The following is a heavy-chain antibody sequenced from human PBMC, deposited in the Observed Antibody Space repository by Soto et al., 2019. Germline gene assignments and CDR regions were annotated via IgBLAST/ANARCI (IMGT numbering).Heavy chain of an antibody. CDR3: VADSSECSHWVCHFDQ. CDR2: ISATSAKI. D-gene: IGHD2-15*01. CDR1: GFKFNYYA. Sequence: EVQLVESGGGLVQPGGSLRLSCAASGFKFNYYAMNWVRQVPGQGLEWVSYISATSAKIDYADSVKGRFTISRDNARKSLCLRMKGLGDEDTAVCRCVADSSECSHWVCHFDQWGRGTLVTVSS. J-gene: IGHJ4*02. V-gene: IGHV3-48*02.